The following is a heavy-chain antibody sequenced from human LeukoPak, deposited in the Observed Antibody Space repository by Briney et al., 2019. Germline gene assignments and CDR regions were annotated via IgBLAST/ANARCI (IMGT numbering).Heavy chain of an antibody. D-gene: IGHD5-18*01. CDR1: GFTFSDYY. J-gene: IGHJ4*02. CDR3: ARVPANTWIQLWSSGYFDY. Sequence: PGGSLRLSCAASGFTFSDYYMSWIRQAPGKGLEWVSYISSSGSTIYYADSVKGRFTISRDNAKNSLYLQMNSLRAEDTAVYYCARVPANTWIQLWSSGYFDYRGQGTLVTVSS. CDR2: ISSSGSTI. V-gene: IGHV3-11*01.